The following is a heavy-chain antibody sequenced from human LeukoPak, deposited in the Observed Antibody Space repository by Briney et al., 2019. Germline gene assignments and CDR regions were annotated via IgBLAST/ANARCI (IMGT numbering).Heavy chain of an antibody. Sequence: ASVKVSCKASGYTFTSYGISWVRQAPGQGLEWMGWISAYNGNTNYAQKLQGRVTMTTDTSTSTAYMGLRSLRSDDTAVYYCARDRNILTGHIPFDYWGQGTLVTVSS. CDR1: GYTFTSYG. CDR2: ISAYNGNT. V-gene: IGHV1-18*01. CDR3: ARDRNILTGHIPFDY. D-gene: IGHD3-9*01. J-gene: IGHJ4*02.